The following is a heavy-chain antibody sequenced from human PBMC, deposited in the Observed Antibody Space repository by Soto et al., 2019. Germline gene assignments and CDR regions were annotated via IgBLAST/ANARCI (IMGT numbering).Heavy chain of an antibody. Sequence: EVRLVESGGGLVQPGGSLRLSCAASGFTFSDANMNWVRQAPGQGLEWVGHVTRKTDGETTEYAAFVKGRFSISRDESTNILFLQMTSLEADTTAMYYCTTLGPSWGQGILVTVSS. CDR3: TTLGPS. CDR2: VTRKTDGETT. V-gene: IGHV3-15*07. CDR1: GFTFSDAN. J-gene: IGHJ4*02.